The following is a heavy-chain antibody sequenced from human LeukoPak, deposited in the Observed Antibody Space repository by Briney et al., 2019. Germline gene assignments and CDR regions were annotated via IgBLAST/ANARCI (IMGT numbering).Heavy chain of an antibody. CDR1: GGSISSGGYY. Sequence: SETLSLTCTVSGGSISSGGYYWSWIRQHPGKGLEWIGYIYYSGSTYYNPSLKSRVTISVDTSKNQFSLKLSSVTAADTAVYYCARADCGDFQFDLWGRGTLVTVSS. V-gene: IGHV4-31*03. CDR2: IYYSGST. D-gene: IGHD4-17*01. CDR3: ARADCGDFQFDL. J-gene: IGHJ2*01.